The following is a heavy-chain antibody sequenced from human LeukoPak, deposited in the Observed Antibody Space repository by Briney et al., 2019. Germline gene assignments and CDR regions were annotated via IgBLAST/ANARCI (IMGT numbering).Heavy chain of an antibody. Sequence: TGGSLRLSCAASGFTFSGYWMSWVRQAPGKGLEWVANINQDGTEKYDADSVKGRFTISRENAKNSLSLQMNSLRAEDTAVYYCARGTAGYYFDYWGQGTLVTVAS. CDR2: INQDGTEK. V-gene: IGHV3-7*04. CDR3: ARGTAGYYFDY. J-gene: IGHJ4*02. CDR1: GFTFSGYW. D-gene: IGHD6-13*01.